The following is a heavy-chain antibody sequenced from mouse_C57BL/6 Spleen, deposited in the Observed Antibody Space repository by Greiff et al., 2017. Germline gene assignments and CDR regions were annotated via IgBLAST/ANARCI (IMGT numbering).Heavy chain of an antibody. Sequence: QVQLKESGAELVRPGASVTLSCKASGYTFTDYEMHWVKQTPVHGLEWIGAIDPETGGTAYNQKFKGKAILTADKSSSTAYMEPRSLTSEDSAVYYCTRGHITTVVATGSFDVWGTGTTVTVSS. J-gene: IGHJ1*03. CDR3: TRGHITTVVATGSFDV. CDR2: IDPETGGT. V-gene: IGHV1-15*01. D-gene: IGHD1-1*01. CDR1: GYTFTDYE.